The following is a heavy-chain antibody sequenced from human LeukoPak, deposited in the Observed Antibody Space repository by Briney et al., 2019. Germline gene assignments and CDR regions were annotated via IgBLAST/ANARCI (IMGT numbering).Heavy chain of an antibody. CDR2: INHSGST. CDR3: ARGPSSSGWHRVYKFDY. D-gene: IGHD6-19*01. Sequence: SETLSLTCAVYGGSFSGYYWSWIRQPPGKGLEWIGEINHSGSTNYNPSLKSRVTISVDTSKNQFSLKLSSVTAADTAVYYCARGPSSSGWHRVYKFDYWGQGTLVTVSS. CDR1: GGSFSGYY. J-gene: IGHJ4*02. V-gene: IGHV4-34*01.